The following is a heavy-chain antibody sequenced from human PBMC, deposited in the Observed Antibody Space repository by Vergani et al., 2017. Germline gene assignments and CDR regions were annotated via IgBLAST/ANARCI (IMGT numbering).Heavy chain of an antibody. D-gene: IGHD5-12*01. J-gene: IGHJ4*02. CDR2: ISYDGSNK. Sequence: QVQLVESGGGVVQPGRSLRLSCAASGFTFSSYAMHWVRQAPGKGLEWVAVISYDGSNKYYADYVKGRFTISRDNSKNTLYLQMNSLRAEDTAVYYCARGGYSGYEFPGYWGQGTLVTVSS. CDR3: ARGGYSGYEFPGY. CDR1: GFTFSSYA. V-gene: IGHV3-30*04.